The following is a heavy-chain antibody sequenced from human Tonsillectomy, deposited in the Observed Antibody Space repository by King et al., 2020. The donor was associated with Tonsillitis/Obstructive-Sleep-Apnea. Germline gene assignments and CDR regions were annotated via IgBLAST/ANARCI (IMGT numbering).Heavy chain of an antibody. CDR3: ATSRYCSRTSCPNWFDP. CDR2: INHSGST. J-gene: IGHJ5*02. V-gene: IGHV4-34*01. CDR1: GGSFSGYY. D-gene: IGHD2-2*01. Sequence: VQLQQWGAGLMKPSETLSLTCAVYGGSFSGYYWTWIRQPPGKGLEWIGEINHSGSTNYNPSLKSRVTISVDTSKNQFSLKLSSVTAADTAVYYCATSRYCSRTSCPNWFDPWGQGTLLTVSS.